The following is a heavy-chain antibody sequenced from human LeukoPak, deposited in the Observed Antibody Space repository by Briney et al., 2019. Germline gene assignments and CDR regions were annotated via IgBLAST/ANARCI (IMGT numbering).Heavy chain of an antibody. CDR1: GFTFSSYA. CDR2: ISGSGGST. D-gene: IGHD3-22*01. J-gene: IGHJ4*02. Sequence: GGSLRLSCAASGFTFSSYAMSWVRQAPGKGLEWVSAISGSGGSTYYADSVKGRFTISRDNAKNSLYLQMNSLRAEDTAVYYCAREQNYYDSSGQFDYWGQGTLVTVSS. CDR3: AREQNYYDSSGQFDY. V-gene: IGHV3-23*01.